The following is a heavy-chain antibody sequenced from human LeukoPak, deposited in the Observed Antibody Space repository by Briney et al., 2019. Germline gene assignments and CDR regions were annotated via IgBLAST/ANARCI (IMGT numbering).Heavy chain of an antibody. CDR1: GGSISSYY. D-gene: IGHD6-19*01. V-gene: IGHV4-59*01. Sequence: PSETLSLTCTVSGGSISSYYWSWIRQPPGKGLEWIGYIYYSGSTNYNPSLKSRVTISVDTSKNQFSLNLSSVTAADTAVYYCARGRYSSGWPKLGYYFDYWGQGTLVTVSS. J-gene: IGHJ4*02. CDR3: ARGRYSSGWPKLGYYFDY. CDR2: IYYSGST.